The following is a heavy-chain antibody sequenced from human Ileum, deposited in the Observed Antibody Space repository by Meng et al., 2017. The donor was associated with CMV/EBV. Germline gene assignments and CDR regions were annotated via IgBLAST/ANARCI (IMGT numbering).Heavy chain of an antibody. V-gene: IGHV4-4*07. J-gene: IGHJ4*02. CDR3: ARDVRLVGHFDY. Sequence: QGQLQEAGPGPVKPSETLSLPFGVSGDSISSYHWGWIRQPAGKGLEWIGRIYTSGSSSYNPSLKSRVTMSVDKSKNQVSLKLTSVTAADTAVYYCARDVRLVGHFDYWGQGTLVTVSS. CDR2: IYTSGSS. D-gene: IGHD2-15*01. CDR1: GDSISSYH.